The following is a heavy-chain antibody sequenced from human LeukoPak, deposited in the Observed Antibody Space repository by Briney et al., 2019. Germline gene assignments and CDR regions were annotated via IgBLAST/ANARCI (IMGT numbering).Heavy chain of an antibody. J-gene: IGHJ4*02. CDR2: IYYSGST. Sequence: SETLSLTCTVSGGSISSYYWSWIRQPPGKGLEWIGYIYYSGSTNYNPSIKSRVTISVDTSKNQFSLKLSSVTAADTAVYYCAREIRRGGVWGSYRYLHYFDYWGQGTLVTVSS. CDR1: GGSISSYY. CDR3: AREIRRGGVWGSYRYLHYFDY. V-gene: IGHV4-59*01. D-gene: IGHD3-16*02.